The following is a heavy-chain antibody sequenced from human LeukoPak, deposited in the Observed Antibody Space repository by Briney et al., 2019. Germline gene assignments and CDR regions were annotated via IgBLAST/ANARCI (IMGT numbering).Heavy chain of an antibody. Sequence: SGTLSLTCAVSGDSLTNDYWTWIRQPPGKGLEWVGFIHHNGNNKYNPPLKSRVTISLDTSKKQFSLKLSSVTAADTAVYYCARTVRDTTTVRLTPFYYCHMDVWGKGTSVIVSS. CDR1: GDSLTNDY. J-gene: IGHJ6*03. V-gene: IGHV4-59*01. CDR3: ARTVRDTTTVRLTPFYYCHMDV. CDR2: IHHNGNN. D-gene: IGHD4-11*01.